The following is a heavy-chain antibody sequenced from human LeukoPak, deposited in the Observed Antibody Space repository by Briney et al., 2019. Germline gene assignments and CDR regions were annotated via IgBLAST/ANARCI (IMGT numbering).Heavy chain of an antibody. CDR1: GYTFTSYG. V-gene: IGHV1-18*01. Sequence: RRASVKVSCKASGYTFTSYGISWVRQAPGQGLEWMGWISAYNGNTNYAQKLQGRVTMTTDTSTSTAYMELRSLRSDDTAVYYCARPPFDCGGDCYHRDPRAIDAFDIWGQGTMVTVSS. CDR2: ISAYNGNT. J-gene: IGHJ3*02. D-gene: IGHD2-21*01. CDR3: ARPPFDCGGDCYHRDPRAIDAFDI.